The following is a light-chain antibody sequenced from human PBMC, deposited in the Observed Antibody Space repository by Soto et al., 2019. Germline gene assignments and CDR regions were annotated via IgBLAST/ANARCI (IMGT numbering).Light chain of an antibody. J-gene: IGKJ1*01. CDR3: QQSYSTPWT. Sequence: DIQMTQSPSSLSASIGDRVTITCRASQRIRTSLNWYQQKPGKAPKLLIYAASSLQSGVPSRFSGSGSGTDFTLTISSLQPEDFATYYCQQSYSTPWTFGQGTKVDIK. CDR1: QRIRTS. V-gene: IGKV1-39*01. CDR2: AAS.